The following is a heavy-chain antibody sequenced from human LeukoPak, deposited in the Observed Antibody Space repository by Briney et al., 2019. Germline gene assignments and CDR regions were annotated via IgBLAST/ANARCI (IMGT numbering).Heavy chain of an antibody. Sequence: TGGSLRLSCAASGFTFSSYSMNWVRQAPGKGLEWVSSISSSSSYIYYADSVKGRFTISRDNAKNSLYLQMNSLGAEHTAVYYCARSSYYGSGSYYWGYYYYYYMDVRGKGTTVTVSS. J-gene: IGHJ6*03. CDR3: ARSSYYGSGSYYWGYYYYYYMDV. CDR2: ISSSSSYI. D-gene: IGHD3-10*01. V-gene: IGHV3-21*01. CDR1: GFTFSSYS.